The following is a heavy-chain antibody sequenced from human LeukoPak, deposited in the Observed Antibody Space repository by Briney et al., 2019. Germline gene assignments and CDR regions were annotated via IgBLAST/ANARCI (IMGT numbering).Heavy chain of an antibody. V-gene: IGHV1-69*13. J-gene: IGHJ4*02. CDR2: IIPIFSTA. CDR1: GFTFTGYF. Sequence: SVKVSCKASGFTFTGYFMHWVRQAPGQGLEWMGGIIPIFSTANYAQKFQGRVTITADESTSTAYMELSSLRSEDTAVYYCASPDDYGDYYFDYWGQGTLVTVSS. CDR3: ASPDDYGDYYFDY. D-gene: IGHD4-17*01.